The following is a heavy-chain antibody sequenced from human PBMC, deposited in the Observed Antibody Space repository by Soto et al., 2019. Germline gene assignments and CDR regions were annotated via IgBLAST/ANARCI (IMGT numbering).Heavy chain of an antibody. CDR2: IYDTGISGYTPST. CDR3: ARTVGAAYYFDF. V-gene: IGHV4-59*01. D-gene: IGHD1-26*01. Sequence: SETLSLTCTVSGGSITSSYWSWIRRPPGKGLEWIAYIYDTGISGYTPSTSYNPSLKSRVTMSVDTSKSQFSLKLTSVTAADTAVYYCARTVGAAYYFDFWGQGALVTVSS. J-gene: IGHJ4*02. CDR1: GGSITSSY.